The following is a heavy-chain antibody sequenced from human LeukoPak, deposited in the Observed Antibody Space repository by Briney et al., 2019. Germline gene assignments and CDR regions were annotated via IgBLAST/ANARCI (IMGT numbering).Heavy chain of an antibody. Sequence: SVKVSCKASGGTFSSCAISWVRQAPGQGLEWMGRIIPILGIANYAQKFQGRVTITADKSTSTAYMELSSLRSEDTAVYYCAREEDGGSSIQFDYWGQGTLVTVSS. J-gene: IGHJ4*02. V-gene: IGHV1-69*04. CDR2: IIPILGIA. D-gene: IGHD2-2*01. CDR3: AREEDGGSSIQFDY. CDR1: GGTFSSCA.